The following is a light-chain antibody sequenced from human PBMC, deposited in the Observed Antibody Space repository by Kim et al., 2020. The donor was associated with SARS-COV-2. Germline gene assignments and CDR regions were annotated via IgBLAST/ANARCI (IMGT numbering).Light chain of an antibody. Sequence: DRVTITCRASQSIDSWLAWYQQKPGKAPKLLIYDASTLASGVLPRFSGRGSGTEFTLTISSLQPDDFATYYCQQYESFSTFGQGTKVDIK. CDR1: QSIDSW. V-gene: IGKV1-5*01. CDR2: DAS. J-gene: IGKJ1*01. CDR3: QQYESFST.